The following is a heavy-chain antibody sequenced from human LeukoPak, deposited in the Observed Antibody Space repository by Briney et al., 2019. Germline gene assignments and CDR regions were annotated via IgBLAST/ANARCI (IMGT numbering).Heavy chain of an antibody. CDR3: ARDGHPTAMVTGGAFDI. D-gene: IGHD5-18*01. J-gene: IGHJ3*02. Sequence: GSLRLSCTASGFTVSSNYMSWVRQAPGKGLEWVSFIYAGGSTYYADSVKGRFTISRDNSKNTLYLQMNSLRAEDTAVYYCARDGHPTAMVTGGAFDIWGQGTLVTVSS. V-gene: IGHV3-53*01. CDR1: GFTVSSNY. CDR2: IYAGGST.